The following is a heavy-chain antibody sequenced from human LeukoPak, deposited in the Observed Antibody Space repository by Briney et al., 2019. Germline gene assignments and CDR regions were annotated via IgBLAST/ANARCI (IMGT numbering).Heavy chain of an antibody. CDR2: IYYSGST. J-gene: IGHJ5*02. Sequence: SETLSLTCTVSGGSISSYYWSWIRQPPGKGLEWNGYIYYSGSTNYNPSLKSRVTISVDTSKNQFSLKLSSVTAADTAVYYCARSETWFDPWGQGTLVTVSS. CDR3: ARSETWFDP. V-gene: IGHV4-59*01. CDR1: GGSISSYY.